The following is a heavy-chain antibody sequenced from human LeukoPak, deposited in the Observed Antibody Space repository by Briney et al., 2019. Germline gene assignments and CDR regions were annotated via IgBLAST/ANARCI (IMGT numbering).Heavy chain of an antibody. CDR3: ARGLRYYYDSSGYYPTGYYGMDV. Sequence: GGSLRLSCAASGFTFSSYDMHWVRQTTGKGLEWVSVICTVGDTYYPGPVKGRFTISRENAKNSLYLQMNRLGAGDTAVYYCARGLRYYYDSSGYYPTGYYGMDVWGQGTTVTVSS. D-gene: IGHD3-22*01. CDR2: ICTVGDT. V-gene: IGHV3-13*01. J-gene: IGHJ6*02. CDR1: GFTFSSYD.